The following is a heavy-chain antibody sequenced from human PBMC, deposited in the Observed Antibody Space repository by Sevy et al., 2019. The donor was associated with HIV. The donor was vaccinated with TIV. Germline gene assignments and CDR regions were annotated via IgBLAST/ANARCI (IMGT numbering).Heavy chain of an antibody. V-gene: IGHV3-23*01. CDR1: GFTFSSNA. Sequence: GGSLRLSCAASGFTFSSNAMSWVRQAPGKGLEWVSAISGSGGSTYYADSVKGRFTISRDNSKNTLYLQMNSLRAEDTAVYYCAKASFGSGSYFDYWGQGTLVTVSS. D-gene: IGHD1-26*01. CDR2: ISGSGGST. J-gene: IGHJ4*02. CDR3: AKASFGSGSYFDY.